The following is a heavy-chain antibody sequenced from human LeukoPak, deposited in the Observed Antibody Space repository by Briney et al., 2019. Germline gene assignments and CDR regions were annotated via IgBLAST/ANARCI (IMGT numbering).Heavy chain of an antibody. J-gene: IGHJ6*04. CDR3: ARDWVVLLWFGELSHGMDV. D-gene: IGHD3-10*01. CDR2: IYYSGST. V-gene: IGHV4-30-4*01. Sequence: PSETLSLTCTVSGGSISSGDYYWGWIRQPPGKGLEWIGYIYYSGSTYYNPSLKSRVTISVDTSKNQFSLKLSSVTAADTAVYYCARDWVVLLWFGELSHGMDVWGKGTTVTVSS. CDR1: GGSISSGDYY.